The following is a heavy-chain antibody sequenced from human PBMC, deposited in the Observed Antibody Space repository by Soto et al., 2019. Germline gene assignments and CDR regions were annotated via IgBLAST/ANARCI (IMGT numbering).Heavy chain of an antibody. J-gene: IGHJ4*02. CDR3: ARALYSSTWYGDFDS. Sequence: PSETLSLTCTVSGASISSADHYWSWVRQPPGKGLEWIGYIYYSGSTYYSPSLKSRVSISVDTSKNHFSLRVNSVTAADTAVYYCARALYSSTWYGDFDSWGQGTQVTVSS. V-gene: IGHV4-30-4*01. CDR2: IYYSGST. CDR1: GASISSADHY. D-gene: IGHD6-13*01.